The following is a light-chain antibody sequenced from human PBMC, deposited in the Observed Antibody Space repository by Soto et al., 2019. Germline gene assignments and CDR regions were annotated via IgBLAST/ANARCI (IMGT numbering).Light chain of an antibody. J-gene: IGKJ5*01. CDR1: QSVLYSSNNKNY. Sequence: DIVMTQSPDSLAVSLGERATFNCKSSQSVLYSSNNKNYLAWYQQKPGQPPKLLIYRASTREPGVPDRFSGSGSGSDFTLTISSLQAEDVAVYYCQQYYSTPITFGQGTRLEIK. V-gene: IGKV4-1*01. CDR2: RAS. CDR3: QQYYSTPIT.